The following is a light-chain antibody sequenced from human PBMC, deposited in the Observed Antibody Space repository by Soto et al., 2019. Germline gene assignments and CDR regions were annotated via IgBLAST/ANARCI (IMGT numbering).Light chain of an antibody. J-gene: IGKJ1*01. CDR2: DAS. Sequence: VLSLSPDTVSLTKRERANISCRAIQSISSYLAWYQQKPGQAPRLLIYDASSRATGIPARFSGSGSGTDFTLTISSLEPEDFAVYYCQQPTDWPPQWTSGQGTKV. CDR3: QQPTDWPPQWT. CDR1: QSISSY. V-gene: IGKV3-11*01.